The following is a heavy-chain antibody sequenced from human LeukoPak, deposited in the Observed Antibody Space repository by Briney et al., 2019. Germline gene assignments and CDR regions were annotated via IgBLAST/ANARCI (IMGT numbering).Heavy chain of an antibody. Sequence: PGGSLRLSCAASGFTFNNYLMSWVRQAPGKGLEGVSVLFTGGGRTLYADSVKGRFTISGDTFRTTLYLQMNGLRAEDTAVYYCAKECDYSPGHKFDLWGQGTLVTVSS. J-gene: IGHJ4*02. CDR3: AKECDYSPGHKFDL. V-gene: IGHV3-23*01. D-gene: IGHD3-10*01. CDR2: LFTGGGRT. CDR1: GFTFNNYL.